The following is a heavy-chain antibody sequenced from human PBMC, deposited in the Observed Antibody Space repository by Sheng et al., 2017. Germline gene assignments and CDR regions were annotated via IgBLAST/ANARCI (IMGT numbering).Heavy chain of an antibody. Sequence: EVQLLESGGGLVQPGGSLRLSCAASGFTFSSYAMSWVRQAPGKGLEWVSAISGSGGSTYYADSVKGRFTISRDNSKNTLYLQMNSLRAEDTAVYYCAKDLRLGGYSYGYVDYWGQGTLVTVSS. D-gene: IGHD5-18*01. V-gene: IGHV3-23*01. CDR1: GFTFSSYA. J-gene: IGHJ4*02. CDR3: AKDLRLGGYSYGYVDY. CDR2: ISGSGGST.